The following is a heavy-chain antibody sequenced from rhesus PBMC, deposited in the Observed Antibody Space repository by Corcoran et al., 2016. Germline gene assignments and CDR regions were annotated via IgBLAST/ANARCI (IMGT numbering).Heavy chain of an antibody. Sequence: QVQLQESGPGVVKPSETLSLTCAVSGGSISGYYLWSWIRQPPGKGLEWIGYIYGGSGSTSSNPSLKSRVSISIDTSKNQFSLKLSSVTAADTAVYYCARDRGSYSFFDYWGQGVLVTVSS. CDR1: GGSISGYYL. J-gene: IGHJ4*01. V-gene: IGHV4S7*01. CDR3: ARDRGSYSFFDY. D-gene: IGHD5-12*01. CDR2: IYGGSGST.